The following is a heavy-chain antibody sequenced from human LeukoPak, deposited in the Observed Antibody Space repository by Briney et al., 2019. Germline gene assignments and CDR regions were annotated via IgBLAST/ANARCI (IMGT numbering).Heavy chain of an antibody. V-gene: IGHV3-23*01. CDR1: GFTFSSFA. D-gene: IGHD2-2*01. CDR2: ITDSGDTT. Sequence: GGSLRLSRAASGFTFSSFAMSWVRQAPGRGLEWVSTITDSGDTTYSADSVKGRFTISRDNSKNTLYLQMNSLRAEDTAVYYCVKDGALSTSWYFYCDYWGQGTLVTVSS. CDR3: VKDGALSTSWYFYCDY. J-gene: IGHJ4*02.